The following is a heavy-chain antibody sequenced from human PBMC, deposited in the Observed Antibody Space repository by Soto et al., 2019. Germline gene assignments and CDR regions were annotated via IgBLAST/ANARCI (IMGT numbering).Heavy chain of an antibody. J-gene: IGHJ4*02. D-gene: IGHD2-15*01. CDR2: ISGSGGST. Sequence: GGSLRLSCAASGFTFSSYAMSWVRQAPGKGLEWVSAISGSGGSTYYADSVKGRFTISRDNSKNTLYLQMNSLRAEDTAVYYCAKEKFVVVVAATPVSDYWGQGTLVTVSS. CDR3: AKEKFVVVVAATPVSDY. V-gene: IGHV3-23*01. CDR1: GFTFSSYA.